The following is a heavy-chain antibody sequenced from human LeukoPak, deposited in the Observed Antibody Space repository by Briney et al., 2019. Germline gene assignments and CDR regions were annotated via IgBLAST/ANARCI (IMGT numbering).Heavy chain of an antibody. J-gene: IGHJ3*02. CDR1: GYTFTSYD. Sequence: ASVKVSCKASGYTFTSYDINWVRQATGQGLEWMGWMNPNSGNTGYAQKFQGRVTMTRDTSTRTVYMELSSLRSEDTAVYYCAKIVPAAPGAFDIWGQGTMVTVSS. CDR3: AKIVPAAPGAFDI. D-gene: IGHD2-2*01. CDR2: MNPNSGNT. V-gene: IGHV1-8*01.